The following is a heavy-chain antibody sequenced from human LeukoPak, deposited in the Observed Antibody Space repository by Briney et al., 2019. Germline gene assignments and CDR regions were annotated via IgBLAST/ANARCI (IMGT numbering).Heavy chain of an antibody. CDR2: FDPEDGET. CDR1: GYTLTELS. D-gene: IGHD2-2*02. J-gene: IGHJ4*02. CDR3: VTAPRGFVVPAAIPVDY. Sequence: ASVKVSCKVSGYTLTELSMHWVRQAPGKGLEWMGGFDPEDGETIYAQKFQGRVTMTEDTSTDTAYMELSSLRSEDTAVYYCVTAPRGFVVPAAIPVDYWGQGTLVTVSS. V-gene: IGHV1-24*01.